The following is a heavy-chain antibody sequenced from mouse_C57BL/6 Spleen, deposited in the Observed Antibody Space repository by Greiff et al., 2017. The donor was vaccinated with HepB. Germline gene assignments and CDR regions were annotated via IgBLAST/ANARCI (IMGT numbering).Heavy chain of an antibody. V-gene: IGHV1-53*01. CDR3: ARHGFYGSPYYYAMDY. D-gene: IGHD1-1*01. CDR1: GYTFTSYW. J-gene: IGHJ4*01. Sequence: VKLQQPGTELVKPGASVKLSCKASGYTFTSYWMHWVKQRPGQGLEWIGNINPSNGGTNYNEKFKSKATLTVDKSSSTAYMQLSSLTSEDSAVYYCARHGFYGSPYYYAMDYWGQGTSVTVSS. CDR2: INPSNGGT.